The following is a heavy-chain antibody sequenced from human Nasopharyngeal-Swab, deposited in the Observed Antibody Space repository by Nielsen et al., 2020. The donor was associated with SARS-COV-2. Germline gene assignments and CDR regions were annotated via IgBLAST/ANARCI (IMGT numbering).Heavy chain of an antibody. CDR1: GFTFSNYW. CDR2: VNSDGSRP. CDR3: ARASIAAAGTQDY. Sequence: GESLKITCAASGFTFSNYWMHWVRQAPGKGLEWVARVNSDGSRPSYADSAKGRVTLSRDNAKNTLFLQMHSLRAEDTAMYYCARASIAAAGTQDYWGQGTLVTVSS. D-gene: IGHD6-13*01. V-gene: IGHV3-74*01. J-gene: IGHJ4*02.